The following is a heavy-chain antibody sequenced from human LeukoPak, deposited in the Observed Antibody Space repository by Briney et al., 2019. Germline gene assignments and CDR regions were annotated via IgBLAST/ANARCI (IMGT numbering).Heavy chain of an antibody. D-gene: IGHD3-10*01. V-gene: IGHV1-18*01. CDR1: GYTFASFG. J-gene: IGHJ5*02. CDR3: ARAREETYGSGSYTFDP. CDR2: ISAYSGNT. Sequence: ASVKVSCKAFGYTFASFGISWVRQAPGQGLEWMGWISAYSGNTDYAQTLQGRVTMTTDTSTSTAYMQLRSLRSDDTAVYYCARAREETYGSGSYTFDPWGQGTLVTVSS.